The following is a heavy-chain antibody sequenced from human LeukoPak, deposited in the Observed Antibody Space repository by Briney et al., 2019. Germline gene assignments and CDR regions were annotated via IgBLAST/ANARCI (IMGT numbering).Heavy chain of an antibody. CDR3: ARIKTGTI. CDR2: ITGSGDDT. CDR1: GFSFNNYA. V-gene: IGHV3-23*01. Sequence: PGGSLRLSCAASGFSFNNYAMSWVRQVPGKGLEWVSAITGSGDDTYHADSVKGRFTISRDNSRNTLYLQMNSLRAEDTAVYYCARIKTGTIWGQGTMVTVSS. J-gene: IGHJ3*02. D-gene: IGHD3-9*01.